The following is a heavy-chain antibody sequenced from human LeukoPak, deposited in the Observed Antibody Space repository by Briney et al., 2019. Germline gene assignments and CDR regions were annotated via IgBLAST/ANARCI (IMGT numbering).Heavy chain of an antibody. D-gene: IGHD2-2*01. CDR1: NGSFNAYY. CDR2: VNHSGST. Sequence: SETLSLTCAVSNGSFNAYYWSWIRQSPGEGLEWIGEVNHSGSTNYNPSLTGRVTISADTSKSHFSLELSSVTAADTSVYYCAIPGGPYQKRPAFWGQEPLVPVSS. V-gene: IGHV4-34*01. CDR3: AIPGGPYQKRPAF. J-gene: IGHJ4*02.